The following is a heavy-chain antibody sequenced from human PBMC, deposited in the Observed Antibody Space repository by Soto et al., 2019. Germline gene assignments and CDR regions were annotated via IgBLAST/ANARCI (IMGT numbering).Heavy chain of an antibody. J-gene: IGHJ4*02. CDR1: GGSFSAYY. Sequence: ASETLSLTCAVYGGSFSAYYWSWIRQPPGKGLEWIGEINHSGGTSYNPSLKSRVTISVDTSKSQFSLKLTSVTAVDRAVYYCARGSVDTVDSIGFYEYWGQGTPFTVSA. V-gene: IGHV4-34*01. D-gene: IGHD3-22*01. CDR2: INHSGGT. CDR3: ARGSVDTVDSIGFYEY.